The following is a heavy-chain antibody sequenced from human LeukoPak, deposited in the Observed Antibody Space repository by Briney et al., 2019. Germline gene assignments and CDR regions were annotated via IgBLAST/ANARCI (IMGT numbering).Heavy chain of an antibody. CDR1: GDSFTTYW. V-gene: IGHV5-51*01. CDR3: ARLGYCRSSMCYSVDY. CDR2: IYPGGSDT. Sequence: GESLKISCGGSGDSFTTYWIAWVRQMPGKGLEWMGIIYPGGSDTRYSPSFQGQVTISADKSISTAYLQWSGLKASDTATYYCARLGYCRSSMCYSVDYWGQGTLVTVSS. J-gene: IGHJ4*02. D-gene: IGHD2-15*01.